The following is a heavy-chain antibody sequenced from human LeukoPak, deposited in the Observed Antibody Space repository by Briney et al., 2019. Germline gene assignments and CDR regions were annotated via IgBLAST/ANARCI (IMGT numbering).Heavy chain of an antibody. CDR3: AKVRYSSGPFDY. CDR1: GFTFDDYA. V-gene: IGHV3-43*02. J-gene: IGHJ4*02. Sequence: GGSLRLSCAASGFTFDDYAMHWVRQAPGKGLEWVSFISGDGGYTYYADSVKGRSTISRDNSKNSLYLQMYSLRPEDTALYYCAKVRYSSGPFDYWGQGTLVTVSS. CDR2: ISGDGGYT. D-gene: IGHD4-11*01.